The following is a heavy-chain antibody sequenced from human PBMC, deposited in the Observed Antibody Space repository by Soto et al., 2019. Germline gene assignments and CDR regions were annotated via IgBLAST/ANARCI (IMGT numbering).Heavy chain of an antibody. J-gene: IGHJ6*03. V-gene: IGHV1-8*01. CDR2: MNPNSGNT. D-gene: IGHD3-3*01. CDR1: GYAFTSYD. CDR3: ARGKEGNYDFWSGYLYYYYYYYMDV. Sequence: GASVKVSCKASGYAFTSYDINWVRQATGQGLEWMGWMNPNSGNTGYAQKFQGRVTMTRNTSISTAYMELSSLRSEDTAVYYCARGKEGNYDFWSGYLYYYYYYYMDVWGKGTTVTVSS.